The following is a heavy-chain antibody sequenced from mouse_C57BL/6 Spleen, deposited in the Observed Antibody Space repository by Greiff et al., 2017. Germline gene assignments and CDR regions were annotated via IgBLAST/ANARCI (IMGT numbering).Heavy chain of an antibody. CDR3: ARQLITTVVAPFAY. CDR1: GYAFSSYW. CDR2: IYPGDGDT. Sequence: VQVVESGAELVKPGASVKISCKASGYAFSSYWMNWVKQRPGKGLEWIGQIYPGDGDTNYNGKFKGKATLTADKSSSTAYMQLSSLTSEDSAVYFCARQLITTVVAPFAYWGQGTLVTVSA. D-gene: IGHD1-1*01. J-gene: IGHJ3*01. V-gene: IGHV1-80*01.